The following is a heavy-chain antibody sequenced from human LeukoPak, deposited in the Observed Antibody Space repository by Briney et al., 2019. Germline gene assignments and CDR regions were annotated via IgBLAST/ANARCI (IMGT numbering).Heavy chain of an antibody. J-gene: IGHJ5*02. CDR3: ARGDFDWLNRRAPVRFDP. CDR2: INHSGST. Sequence: PSETLSLTCAVYGWSFSGYYWSWIRQPPGKGLEWIGEINHSGSTNYNPSLKSRGTISVDTTKNQFPLKRSCVTAADTAVYYCARGDFDWLNRRAPVRFDPWGQGTLVTVSS. CDR1: GWSFSGYY. V-gene: IGHV4-34*01. D-gene: IGHD3-9*01.